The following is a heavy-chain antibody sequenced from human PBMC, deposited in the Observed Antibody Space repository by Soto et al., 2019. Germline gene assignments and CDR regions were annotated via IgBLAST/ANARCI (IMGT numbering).Heavy chain of an antibody. CDR2: IYHSGST. J-gene: IGHJ4*02. D-gene: IGHD3-22*01. CDR3: ATDVGYHYDGSPSGQFDF. Sequence: QVELQESGPGMVKPSGTLSLTCVVSGNSISTTNWWSWVRQSPGKRLEWIGEIYHSGSTNYNPSLNSRVTISVDKSKNQFSLKLSSVTAADTAVYYCATDVGYHYDGSPSGQFDFWGQGTLVTVAS. CDR1: GNSISTTNW. V-gene: IGHV4-4*02.